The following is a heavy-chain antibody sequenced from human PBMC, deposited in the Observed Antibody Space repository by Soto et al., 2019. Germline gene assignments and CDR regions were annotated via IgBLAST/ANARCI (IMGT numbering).Heavy chain of an antibody. J-gene: IGHJ2*01. D-gene: IGHD3-16*01. CDR3: ARNPRGVPRSWYFDL. Sequence: EASVKVSCKASGYTFTSYGISWVRQAPGQGLEWMGWISAYNGNTDYAQKLQGRVTMTTDTSTSTAYMELRSLRSDDTAVYYCARNPRGVPRSWYFDLWGRGXLVTVYS. V-gene: IGHV1-18*01. CDR1: GYTFTSYG. CDR2: ISAYNGNT.